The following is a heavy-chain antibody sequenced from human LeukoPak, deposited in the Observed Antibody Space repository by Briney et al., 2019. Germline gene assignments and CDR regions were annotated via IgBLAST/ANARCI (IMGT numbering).Heavy chain of an antibody. CDR1: GGTFSSYA. V-gene: IGHV1-69*13. CDR2: IIPIFGTA. D-gene: IGHD3-9*01. J-gene: IGHJ4*02. Sequence: ASVKVSCKASGGTFSSYAISWVRQAPGQGLEWMGGIIPIFGTANYAQKVQGRVTITADESTSTACMELSSLRSENTAVYYCASRIQPPRSHLRYFDWFPPRYYFDYWGQGTLVTVSS. CDR3: ASRIQPPRSHLRYFDWFPPRYYFDY.